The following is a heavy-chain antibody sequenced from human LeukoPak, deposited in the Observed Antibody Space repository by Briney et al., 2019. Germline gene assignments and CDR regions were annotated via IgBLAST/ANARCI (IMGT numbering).Heavy chain of an antibody. J-gene: IGHJ1*01. Sequence: GGSLRLSCAASGFTFSDYFMSWIRQAPEKGLEWVSYIGPRSDNINYADSVKGRFTVSRDNAKNSVYLQMNSLRAEDTAVYYCARVNPSNSGFYAYWGQGTLVTDSS. CDR3: ARVNPSNSGFYAY. CDR1: GFTFSDYF. CDR2: IGPRSDNI. V-gene: IGHV3-11*04. D-gene: IGHD3-22*01.